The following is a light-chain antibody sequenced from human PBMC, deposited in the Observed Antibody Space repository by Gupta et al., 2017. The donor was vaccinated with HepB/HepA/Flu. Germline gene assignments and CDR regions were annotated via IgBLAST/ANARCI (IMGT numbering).Light chain of an antibody. Sequence: DIQMTQSPSTLSASVGDRVTITCRASQSISSCLAWYQQKPGKAPNLLIYKASSLKSGVPSRFSGSGSGTAFTLTISSLQPDDFAIYYCQQDSSYSATFGQGTKVEIK. CDR1: QSISSC. J-gene: IGKJ1*01. CDR2: KAS. V-gene: IGKV1-5*03. CDR3: QQDSSYSAT.